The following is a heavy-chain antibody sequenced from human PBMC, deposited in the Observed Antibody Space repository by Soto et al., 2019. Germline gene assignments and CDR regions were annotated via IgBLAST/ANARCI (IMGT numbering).Heavy chain of an antibody. Sequence: QVQLVESGGGVVQPGRSLRLSCAASGFTFSSYAMHWVRQAPGKGLEWVAVISYDGSNKYYADSVKGRFTISRDNSKNTLYLQMNSLRAEDTAVYYCASRYSGYSYGPSPDYWGQGTLVTVSS. V-gene: IGHV3-30-3*01. CDR1: GFTFSSYA. CDR2: ISYDGSNK. D-gene: IGHD5-18*01. J-gene: IGHJ4*02. CDR3: ASRYSGYSYGPSPDY.